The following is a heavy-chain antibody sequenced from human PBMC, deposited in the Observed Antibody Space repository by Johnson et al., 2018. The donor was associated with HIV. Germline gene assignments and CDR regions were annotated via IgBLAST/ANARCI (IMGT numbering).Heavy chain of an antibody. D-gene: IGHD6-19*01. CDR1: GLSFSKAW. CDR3: AKDREWLVPTPLDAFDI. CDR2: IYTGGST. Sequence: MQLVESGGGLVKPGGSLRLSCAVYGLSFSKAWMSWVRQTPGKGLEWVSVIYTGGSTYYADSVKGRFTISRDNSKNTLYLQMNSLRAEDTAVYYCAKDREWLVPTPLDAFDIWGQGTMVTVSS. V-gene: IGHV3-66*02. J-gene: IGHJ3*02.